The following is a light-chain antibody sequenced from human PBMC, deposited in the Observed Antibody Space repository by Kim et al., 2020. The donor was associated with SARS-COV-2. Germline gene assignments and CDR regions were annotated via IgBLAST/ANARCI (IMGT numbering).Light chain of an antibody. V-gene: IGLV3-1*01. Sequence: SYELTQPPSVSVSPGQTASITCSGDKLGDKYACWYQQKPGQSPVLVIYQDSKRPSGIPERFSGSNSGNTATLTICGTQAMDEADYYCQAWDSSTYWVFGG. CDR1: KLGDKY. J-gene: IGLJ3*02. CDR3: QAWDSSTYWV. CDR2: QDS.